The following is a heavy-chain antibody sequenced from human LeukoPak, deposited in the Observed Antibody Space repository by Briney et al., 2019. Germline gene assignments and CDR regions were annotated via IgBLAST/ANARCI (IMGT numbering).Heavy chain of an antibody. D-gene: IGHD6-13*01. CDR2: SATTKPNSCTT. CDR1: GFSIADHH. J-gene: IGHJ4*02. Sequence: GGSLRLSCAGAGFSIADHHMDWVRQAPGTGLEWIGRSATTKPNSCTTQYAASVRGRFTISRDDSQNSLYLHLNSLKTEDTAVYYCVRVVTTRSGWYHFDNWGLGTLVSVSS. V-gene: IGHV3-72*01. CDR3: VRVVTTRSGWYHFDN.